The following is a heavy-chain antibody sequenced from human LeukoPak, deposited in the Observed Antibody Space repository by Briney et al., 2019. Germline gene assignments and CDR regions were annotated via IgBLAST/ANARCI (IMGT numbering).Heavy chain of an antibody. CDR1: GFTFSSYW. D-gene: IGHD3-22*01. CDR2: IKQDGSEE. Sequence: GGSLRLSCAASGFTFSSYWMSWVRQAPGKGLEWVANIKQDGSEEYYVDSVKGRFTISRDNARNSVYLQMNSLRAEDTAVYYCAKSWYYDSSGYYHLDYWGQGTLVTVSS. J-gene: IGHJ4*02. V-gene: IGHV3-7*03. CDR3: AKSWYYDSSGYYHLDY.